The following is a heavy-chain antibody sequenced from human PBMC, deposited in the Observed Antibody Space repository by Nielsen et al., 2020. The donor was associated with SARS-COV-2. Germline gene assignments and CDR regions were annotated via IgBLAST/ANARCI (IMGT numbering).Heavy chain of an antibody. D-gene: IGHD3-22*01. CDR2: INHSGST. Sequence: SETLSLTCAVYGGSFSGYYWSWIRQPPGKGLEWIGEINHSGSTNYNPSLKSRVTISVDTSKNQFSLKLSSVTAADTAVYYCARGGFYYDSSGYYRTVYYYGMDVWGQGTTVTVSS. J-gene: IGHJ6*02. V-gene: IGHV4-34*01. CDR3: ARGGFYYDSSGYYRTVYYYGMDV. CDR1: GGSFSGYY.